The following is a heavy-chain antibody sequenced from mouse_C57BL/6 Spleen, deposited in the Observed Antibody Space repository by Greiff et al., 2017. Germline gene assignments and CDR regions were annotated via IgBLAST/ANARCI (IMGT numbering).Heavy chain of an antibody. J-gene: IGHJ3*01. CDR3: SNYDGSSYPACFAY. CDR2: IYPGDGDT. V-gene: IGHV1-82*01. CDR1: GYAFSSSW. Sequence: QVQLQQSGPELVKPGASVKISCKASGYAFSSSWMNWVKQRPGKGLEWIGRIYPGDGDTNYNGKFKGKATLTADKSSSTAYMQLSSLTSEDSAVYFCSNYDGSSYPACFAYWGQGTLGTVSA. D-gene: IGHD1-1*01.